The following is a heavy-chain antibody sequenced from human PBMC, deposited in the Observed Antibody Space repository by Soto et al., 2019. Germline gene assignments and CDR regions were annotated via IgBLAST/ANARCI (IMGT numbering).Heavy chain of an antibody. CDR1: GFTFSIYA. D-gene: IGHD3-22*01. CDR3: ANDAGTYYYDSSGYSDY. CDR2: ISGSGGST. V-gene: IGHV3-23*01. Sequence: PGGSLRLSCAASGFTFSIYAMSWVRHAPGKGLEWVSAISGSGGSTYYADSVKGRFTISRDNSKNTLYLQMNSLRAEDTAVYYCANDAGTYYYDSSGYSDYWGQGTLVTVSS. J-gene: IGHJ4*02.